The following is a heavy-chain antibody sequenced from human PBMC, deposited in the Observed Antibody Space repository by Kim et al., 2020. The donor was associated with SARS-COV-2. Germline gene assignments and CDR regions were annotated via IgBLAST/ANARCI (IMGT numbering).Heavy chain of an antibody. V-gene: IGHV7-4-1*02. Sequence: TYGQGLTGRFIFSMDTSVSTAYLQISSLKAEDTAVYYCASRPAAPGAFDIWGQGTMVTVSS. D-gene: IGHD6-13*01. CDR3: ASRPAAPGAFDI. J-gene: IGHJ3*02.